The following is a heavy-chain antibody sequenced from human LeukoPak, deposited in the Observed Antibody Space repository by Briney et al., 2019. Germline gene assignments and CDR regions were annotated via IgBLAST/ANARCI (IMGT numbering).Heavy chain of an antibody. Sequence: GGSLRLSCAASGFTFDEYAIHWVRQAPGKGLEWVSGISWKSGIIGYADSVKGRFTISRDNAKNSLYLQMNSLRAEDTAVYYCARAVYSSSWYRSYYFDYWGQGTLVTVSS. CDR2: ISWKSGII. CDR3: ARAVYSSSWYRSYYFDY. V-gene: IGHV3-9*01. CDR1: GFTFDEYA. J-gene: IGHJ4*02. D-gene: IGHD6-13*01.